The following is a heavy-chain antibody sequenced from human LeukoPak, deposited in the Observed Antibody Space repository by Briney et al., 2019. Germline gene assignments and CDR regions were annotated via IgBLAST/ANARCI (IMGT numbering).Heavy chain of an antibody. D-gene: IGHD3-10*01. J-gene: IGHJ4*02. V-gene: IGHV4-59*12. CDR3: ARARFGEFIFDY. CDR2: IYYSGST. Sequence: SETLSLTCTVSGGSISSYYWSWIRQPPGKGLEWIGYIYYSGSTNYNPSLKSRVTISVDTSKNQFSLQLNSVTPEDTAVYYCARARFGEFIFDYWGQGTLVTVSS. CDR1: GGSISSYY.